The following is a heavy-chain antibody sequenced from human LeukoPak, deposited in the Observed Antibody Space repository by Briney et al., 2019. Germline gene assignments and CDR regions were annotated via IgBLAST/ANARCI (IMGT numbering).Heavy chain of an antibody. CDR2: IYYSGST. CDR3: ARDPQGSSGWYIGDY. V-gene: IGHV4-39*07. J-gene: IGHJ4*02. CDR1: GGSISSYY. Sequence: SETLSLTCTVSGGSISSYYWGWTRQPPGKGLEWIGSIYYSGSTYYNPSLKSRVTISVDTSKNQFSLKLSSVTAADTAVYYCARDPQGSSGWYIGDYWGQGTLVTVSS. D-gene: IGHD6-19*01.